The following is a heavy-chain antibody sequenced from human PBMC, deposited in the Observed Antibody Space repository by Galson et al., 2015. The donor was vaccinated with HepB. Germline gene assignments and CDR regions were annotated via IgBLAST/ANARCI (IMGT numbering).Heavy chain of an antibody. Sequence: LRLSCAASGFTFSSYAMHWVRQAPGKGLEWVAVISYDGSNKYYADSAKGRFTISRDNSKNTLYLQMNSLRAEDTAVYYCARDSAAGDHLFDYWGQGTLVTVSS. D-gene: IGHD6-13*01. V-gene: IGHV3-30*04. CDR3: ARDSAAGDHLFDY. CDR2: ISYDGSNK. J-gene: IGHJ4*02. CDR1: GFTFSSYA.